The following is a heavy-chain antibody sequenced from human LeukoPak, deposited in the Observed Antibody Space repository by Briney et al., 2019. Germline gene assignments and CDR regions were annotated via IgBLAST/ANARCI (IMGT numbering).Heavy chain of an antibody. J-gene: IGHJ4*02. CDR2: ISWNGGSI. CDR3: AKDRDPPYVGNSYGYYSDC. D-gene: IGHD5-18*01. V-gene: IGHV3-9*01. CDR1: GFTFENYV. Sequence: GGSLRLSCVASGFTFENYVMHWVRQAPGKGLEWVSGISWNGGSIGYADFAKGRFTISRDNARNSLFLQMNTLKPEDTALYYCAKDRDPPYVGNSYGYYSDCWGQGTLVTVSS.